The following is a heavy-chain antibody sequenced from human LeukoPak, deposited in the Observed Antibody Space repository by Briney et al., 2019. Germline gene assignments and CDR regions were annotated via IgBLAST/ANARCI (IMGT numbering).Heavy chain of an antibody. V-gene: IGHV1-18*01. CDR1: GYTFTSYG. D-gene: IGHD3-9*01. J-gene: IGHJ4*02. CDR3: ARQVGLRYFDRIDY. Sequence: ASVKVSCKASGYTFTSYGISWVRQAPGQGHEWMGWISAYNGNTNYAQKLQGRVTMTTDTSTSTAYMELRSLRSDDTAVYYCARQVGLRYFDRIDYWGQGTLVTVSS. CDR2: ISAYNGNT.